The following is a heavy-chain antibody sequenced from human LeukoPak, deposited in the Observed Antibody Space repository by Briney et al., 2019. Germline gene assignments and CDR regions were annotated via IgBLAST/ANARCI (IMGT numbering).Heavy chain of an antibody. D-gene: IGHD1-14*01. V-gene: IGHV3-66*01. CDR3: ARVRNPEY. CDR1: GFTVSSNY. Sequence: GGSLRLSCAASGFTVSSNYMSWVRQAPGKRLEWVSVIYSGGRTYYADSVKGRFTISRDDSKNTLYLQMNSLRAEDTAVYYCARVRNPEYWGQGTLVTVSS. CDR2: IYSGGRT. J-gene: IGHJ4*02.